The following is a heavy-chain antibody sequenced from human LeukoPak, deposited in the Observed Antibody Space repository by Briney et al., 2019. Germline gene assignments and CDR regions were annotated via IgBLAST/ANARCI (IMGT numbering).Heavy chain of an antibody. CDR1: GFTFSSYA. CDR2: ISGSGGST. CDR3: AKGEGSGWYYFDY. D-gene: IGHD6-19*01. V-gene: IGHV3-23*01. J-gene: IGHJ4*02. Sequence: GGSLRLSCAASGFTFSSYAMSWVRQAPGKGLEWVSAISGSGGSTYYADSVKGRFTISRVNSKNTLYLQMNSLRAEDTAVYYCAKGEGSGWYYFDYWGQGTLVTVSS.